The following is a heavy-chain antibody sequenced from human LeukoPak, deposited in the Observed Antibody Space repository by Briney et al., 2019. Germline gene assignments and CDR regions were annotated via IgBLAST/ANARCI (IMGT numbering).Heavy chain of an antibody. CDR1: GGSFSGYY. Sequence: HPSETLSLTCAVYGGSFSGYYWSWIRQPPGKGLEWIGEINHSGSTNYNPSLKSRVTISVDTSKNQFSLKLSSVTAADTAVYYCASLIAVAEDYWGQGTLVTVSS. J-gene: IGHJ4*02. CDR2: INHSGST. CDR3: ASLIAVAEDY. V-gene: IGHV4-34*01. D-gene: IGHD6-19*01.